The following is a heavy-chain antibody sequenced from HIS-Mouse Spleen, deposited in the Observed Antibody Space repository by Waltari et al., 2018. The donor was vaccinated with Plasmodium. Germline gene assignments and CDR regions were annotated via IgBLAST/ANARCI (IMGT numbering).Heavy chain of an antibody. CDR1: GFTFRSYG. D-gene: IGHD6-13*01. CDR2: ISYDGSNK. CDR3: AKDRRSSSWYVDY. V-gene: IGHV3-30*18. J-gene: IGHJ4*02. Sequence: QVQLVESGGGVVQPGRSLRLSCAASGFTFRSYGMHWVRQAQGKGLDWVAVISYDGSNKYDADSGKVRFTISRDNSKHTLYLQMNSLRAEDTAVYYCAKDRRSSSWYVDYWGQGTLVTVSS.